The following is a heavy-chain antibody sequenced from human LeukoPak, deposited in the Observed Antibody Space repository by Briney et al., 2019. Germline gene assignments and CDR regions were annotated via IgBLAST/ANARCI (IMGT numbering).Heavy chain of an antibody. Sequence: ASVKASCKASGYTFTGHYMHWVRQAPGQGFEWMGWINPNSSRTNYAQKFQGRVTMTRDTSLSTAYMELSSLKSDDTAVYYCARRYSSGLDIWGQGTMVAVSS. V-gene: IGHV1-2*02. D-gene: IGHD6-19*01. CDR3: ARRYSSGLDI. J-gene: IGHJ3*02. CDR2: INPNSSRT. CDR1: GYTFTGHY.